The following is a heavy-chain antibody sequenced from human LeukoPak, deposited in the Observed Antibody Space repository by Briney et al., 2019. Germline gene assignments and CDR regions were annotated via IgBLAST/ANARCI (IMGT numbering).Heavy chain of an antibody. CDR3: ARRNQLRYSSYYYYGMDV. J-gene: IGHJ6*02. D-gene: IGHD3-9*01. V-gene: IGHV4-59*01. CDR2: IYYSGST. Sequence: SETLSLTCTVSGGSISSYYWSWIRQPPGKGLEWIGYIYYSGSTNYNPSLKSRVTISADTSKNQFSLKLSSVTAADTAVYYCARRNQLRYSSYYYYGMDVWGQGTTVTVSS. CDR1: GGSISSYY.